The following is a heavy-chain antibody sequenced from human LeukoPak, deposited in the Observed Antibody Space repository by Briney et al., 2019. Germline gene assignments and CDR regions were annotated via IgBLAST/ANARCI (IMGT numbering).Heavy chain of an antibody. V-gene: IGHV3-7*01. D-gene: IGHD1-14*01. CDR2: IKQDGSEK. J-gene: IGHJ4*02. Sequence: PGGSLRLSCAASGFTFISYWMSWVRQAPGTGLEWVANIKQDGSEKYYVDSVKGRFTISRDNAKNSLYLQINSLRVEDTAVYYCARKTGDCWGQGTLVIVSS. CDR1: GFTFISYW. CDR3: ARKTGDC.